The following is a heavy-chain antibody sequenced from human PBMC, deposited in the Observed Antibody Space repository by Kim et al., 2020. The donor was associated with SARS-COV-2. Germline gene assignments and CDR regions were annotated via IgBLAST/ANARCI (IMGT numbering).Heavy chain of an antibody. CDR3: ARVKWLLPDRADY. Sequence: AQKLQGRVTMTTDTSTSTAYMELRSLGSDDTAVYYCARVKWLLPDRADYWGQGTLVTVSS. D-gene: IGHD3-22*01. V-gene: IGHV1-18*01. J-gene: IGHJ4*02.